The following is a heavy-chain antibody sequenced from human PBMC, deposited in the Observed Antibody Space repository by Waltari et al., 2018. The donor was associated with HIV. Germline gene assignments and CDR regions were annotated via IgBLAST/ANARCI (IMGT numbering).Heavy chain of an antibody. CDR3: VAQDYSDSVDW. J-gene: IGHJ4*02. CDR1: GGSIRRNVYP. Sequence: QLRLQESGPRLVKRSGTLSLTCSVSGGSIRRNVYPWGCIRQSPGKGLEWIGSIYYTGNTYYKPSLKRRVTISIDTSKNQFSLRLTSVTAADTAIYYCVAQDYSDSVDWWGQGTLVTVFS. CDR2: IYYTGNT. D-gene: IGHD4-17*01. V-gene: IGHV4-39*07.